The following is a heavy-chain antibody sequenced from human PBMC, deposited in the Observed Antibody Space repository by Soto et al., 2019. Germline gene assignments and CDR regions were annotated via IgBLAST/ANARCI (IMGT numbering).Heavy chain of an antibody. CDR2: INAVNGNT. D-gene: IGHD2-21*02. V-gene: IGHV1-3*01. CDR1: GYTFTSYA. CDR3: ARSIVVVTALDY. Sequence: ASVKVSCKASGYTFTSYAMHWVRQAPGQRLEWMGWINAVNGNTKYSQKFQGRVTITRDTSASTAYMELSSLRSEDTAVYYCARSIVVVTALDYWGQGTLVTVSS. J-gene: IGHJ4*02.